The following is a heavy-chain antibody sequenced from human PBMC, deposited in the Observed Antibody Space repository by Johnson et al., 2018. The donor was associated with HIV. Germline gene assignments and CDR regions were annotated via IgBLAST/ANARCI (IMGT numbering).Heavy chain of an antibody. V-gene: IGHV3-20*04. Sequence: VQLVESGGGLVQPGGSLRLSCAASGFTFNMYAMIWVRQAPGKGLEWVSGINWNGGSTGYADSVKGRFTISRDNAKNSLYLQMNSLRAEDTAFYYCARDQVGILWDDFDIWGQGTMVTVSS. D-gene: IGHD3-10*01. CDR3: ARDQVGILWDDFDI. J-gene: IGHJ3*02. CDR1: GFTFNMYA. CDR2: INWNGGST.